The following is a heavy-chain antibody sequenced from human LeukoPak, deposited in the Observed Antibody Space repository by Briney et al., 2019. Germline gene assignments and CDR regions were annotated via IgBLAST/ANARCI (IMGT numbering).Heavy chain of an antibody. D-gene: IGHD2-2*01. Sequence: ASVKVSXKASGYTFTSYDINWMRQATGQGLEWMGWMNPNSGNTGYAQKFQGRVAITRNTSISTAYMELSSLRSEDTAVYYCARGLAVVVPAAIHWFDPWGQGTLVTVSS. J-gene: IGHJ5*02. CDR3: ARGLAVVVPAAIHWFDP. CDR1: GYTFTSYD. CDR2: MNPNSGNT. V-gene: IGHV1-8*03.